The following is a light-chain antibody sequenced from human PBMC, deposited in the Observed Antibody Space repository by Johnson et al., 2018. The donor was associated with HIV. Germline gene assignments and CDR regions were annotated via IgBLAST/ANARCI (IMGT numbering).Light chain of an antibody. CDR1: SSNIGNSY. V-gene: IGLV1-51*01. Sequence: QAVLTQPPSVSAAPGQKVTISCSGSSSNIGNSYVSWYQQLPGTAPKLLIYDNNKRPSGIPDRFSGSKSGTSATLGITGLQTGDEADYYCGTWGGVFGTGTKVTAL. CDR3: GTWGGV. CDR2: DNN. J-gene: IGLJ1*01.